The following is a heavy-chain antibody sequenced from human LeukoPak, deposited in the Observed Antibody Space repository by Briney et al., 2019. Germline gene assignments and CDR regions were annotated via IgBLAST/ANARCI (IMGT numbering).Heavy chain of an antibody. CDR2: ITPIFGTP. CDR3: TRSSKVVSRTFDY. Sequence: SVKVSCKASGGTFSSYAISWVRQAPGQGLELVGAITPIFGTPHYVEKFQGRVTISPDESTNTAFMELSSLTSDDTAIYYCTRSSKVVSRTFDYWGQGTLVTVSS. D-gene: IGHD1-26*01. CDR1: GGTFSSYA. J-gene: IGHJ4*02. V-gene: IGHV1-69*01.